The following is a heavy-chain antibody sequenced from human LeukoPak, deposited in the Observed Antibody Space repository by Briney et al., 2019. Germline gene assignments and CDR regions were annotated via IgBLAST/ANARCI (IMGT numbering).Heavy chain of an antibody. CDR1: GFTVSGNY. CDR2: IYSGGNP. V-gene: IGHV3-53*01. J-gene: IGHJ4*02. Sequence: GGSLRLSCAASGFTVSGNYMSWVRQAPGKGLEWVSVIYSGGNPYYADSVKGRFTISRDNSKSTLYLQMNSLRAEDTAVYYCARDSADYGGNGLDYWGQGTLVIVSS. CDR3: ARDSADYGGNGLDY. D-gene: IGHD4-23*01.